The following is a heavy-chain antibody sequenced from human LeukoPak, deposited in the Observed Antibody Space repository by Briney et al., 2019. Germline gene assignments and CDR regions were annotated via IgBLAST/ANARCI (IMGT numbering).Heavy chain of an antibody. CDR3: ARSLWGGALDI. V-gene: IGHV6-1*01. Sequence: KHSQTLSLTCAISGDSVSSNNAVWNWIRQSPSRGLEWLGKTYYRSKWLNDSAVSVKSRITINPDTSKNQISLQLISVTPEDTAVYYCARSLWGGALDIWGQGTTVAVSS. J-gene: IGHJ3*02. CDR1: GDSVSSNNAV. D-gene: IGHD3-16*01. CDR2: TYYRSKWLN.